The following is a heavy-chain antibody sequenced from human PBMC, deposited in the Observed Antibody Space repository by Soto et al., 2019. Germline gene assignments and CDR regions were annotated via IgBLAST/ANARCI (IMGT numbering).Heavy chain of an antibody. Sequence: LRLSCAASGFTFSSYVMSWVRQAPGKGLEWVSTIRGTGANTYYADSVKGRFTISRDNSKNTLYLQMNSLRAEDTAVYYCAKGGTTAMITTFDYWGQGTLVTVSS. V-gene: IGHV3-23*01. CDR3: AKGGTTAMITTFDY. CDR1: GFTFSSYV. D-gene: IGHD5-18*01. CDR2: IRGTGANT. J-gene: IGHJ4*02.